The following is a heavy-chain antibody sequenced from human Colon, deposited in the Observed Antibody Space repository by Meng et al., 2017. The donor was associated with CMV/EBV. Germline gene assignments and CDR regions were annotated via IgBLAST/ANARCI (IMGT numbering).Heavy chain of an antibody. J-gene: IGHJ4*02. V-gene: IGHV3-11*01. CDR2: ISITGSTI. D-gene: IGHD3-10*01. CDR3: ARAHYYGSGSNPLDH. CDR1: EFNFNDYY. Sequence: SEFNFNDYYISWVRQAPGKGLEWISSISITGSTIFYVDSVKGRFTISRDNAKNSVYLQMNSLRADDTAVYYCARAHYYGSGSNPLDHWGQGTLVTVSS.